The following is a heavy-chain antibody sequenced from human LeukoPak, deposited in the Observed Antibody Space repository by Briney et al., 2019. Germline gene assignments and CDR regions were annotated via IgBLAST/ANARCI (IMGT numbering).Heavy chain of an antibody. J-gene: IGHJ4*02. V-gene: IGHV3-23*01. D-gene: IGHD1-26*01. CDR2: VSGSGDGT. CDR1: GFTFSSHA. Sequence: GGSLRLSCAGSGFTFSSHAMSWVRQAPGKGLEWVSAVSGSGDGTYYADSVKGRFTISRDYSTNTLFLQMNSLRADDTAVYYCARSGSHDYWGQGTLVTVSS. CDR3: ARSGSHDY.